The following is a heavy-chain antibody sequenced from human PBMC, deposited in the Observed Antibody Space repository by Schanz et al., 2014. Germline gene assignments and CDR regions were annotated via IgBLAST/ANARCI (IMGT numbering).Heavy chain of an antibody. Sequence: EVQLVESGGGLVKPGGSLRLSCVASGFIFSSYNMNWVRQSPGKGLEWVSFLSSDSRHVYYVESAKGRFTISRDNAKNSLYLQMDSLRGDDTAVYSCARDGIAATTDFEYWGQGVLVTVSS. D-gene: IGHD1-1*01. CDR3: ARDGIAATTDFEY. CDR1: GFIFSSYN. J-gene: IGHJ4*02. CDR2: LSSDSRHV. V-gene: IGHV3-21*06.